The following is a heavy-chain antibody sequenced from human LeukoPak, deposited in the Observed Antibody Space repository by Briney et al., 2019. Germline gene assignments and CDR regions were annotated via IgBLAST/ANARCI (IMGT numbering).Heavy chain of an antibody. V-gene: IGHV4-39*01. CDR1: GGSISSSSYY. CDR3: ARHLWFGELFPFDY. J-gene: IGHJ4*02. CDR2: IYYSGST. Sequence: SETLSLTCTVSGGSISSSSYYRGWIRQPPGKGLEWIGSIYYSGSTYYNPSLKSRVTISVDTSKNQFSLKLSSVTAADTAVYYCARHLWFGELFPFDYWGQGTLVTVSS. D-gene: IGHD3-10*01.